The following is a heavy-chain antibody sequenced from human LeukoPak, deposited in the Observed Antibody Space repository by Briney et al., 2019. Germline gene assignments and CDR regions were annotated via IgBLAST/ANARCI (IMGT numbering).Heavy chain of an antibody. Sequence: SETLSLTCTVSGGSISSYYWSWIRQPPGKGLEWIGYIYYSGSTNYNPSLKSRVTISVDTSKNQFSLKLSSVTAADTAVYYCARDGDVGAGNWFDPWGQGTLVTVS. V-gene: IGHV4-59*01. CDR1: GGSISSYY. CDR3: ARDGDVGAGNWFDP. D-gene: IGHD3-10*01. J-gene: IGHJ5*02. CDR2: IYYSGST.